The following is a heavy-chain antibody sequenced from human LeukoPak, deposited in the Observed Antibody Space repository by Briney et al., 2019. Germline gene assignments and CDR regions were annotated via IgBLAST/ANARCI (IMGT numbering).Heavy chain of an antibody. CDR3: ARSASLVQDY. Sequence: PSETLSLTCTVSGGSISSYYWSWLRQPPGKGLEWIGYIYYSGSTNYNPSLKSRVTISVDTSKNQFSLKLSSVTAADTAVYYCARSASLVQDYWGQGTLVTVSS. D-gene: IGHD3-10*01. J-gene: IGHJ4*02. CDR1: GGSISSYY. CDR2: IYYSGST. V-gene: IGHV4-59*01.